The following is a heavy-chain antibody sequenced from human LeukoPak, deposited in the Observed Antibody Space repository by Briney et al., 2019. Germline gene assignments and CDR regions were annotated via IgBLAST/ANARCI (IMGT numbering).Heavy chain of an antibody. J-gene: IGHJ6*03. CDR1: GYTFSSYG. CDR2: IRYDGSNK. V-gene: IGHV3-30*02. D-gene: IGHD5-12*01. Sequence: GGSLRLSCAASGYTFSSYGMHWVRQAPGKGLEWVAFIRYDGSNKYYADSVKGRFTISRDNSKNTLYLQMNSLRSEDTAVYYCARDALNGYSGYDSPLNYYYYMDVWGKGTTVTVSS. CDR3: ARDALNGYSGYDSPLNYYYYMDV.